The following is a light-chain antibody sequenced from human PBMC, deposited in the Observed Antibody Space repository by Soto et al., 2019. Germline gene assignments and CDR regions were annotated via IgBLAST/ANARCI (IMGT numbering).Light chain of an antibody. Sequence: DIQLTQSPSFLSASVGDRVTITCRASQGISSYLAWYQQKPGKAPKLLIYAASTLQSGVPSRFSGSGSGTEFTLTISSLQPEDFANYSGQQLNSYPRTFGQGTKV. CDR1: QGISSY. J-gene: IGKJ1*01. V-gene: IGKV1-9*01. CDR3: QQLNSYPRT. CDR2: AAS.